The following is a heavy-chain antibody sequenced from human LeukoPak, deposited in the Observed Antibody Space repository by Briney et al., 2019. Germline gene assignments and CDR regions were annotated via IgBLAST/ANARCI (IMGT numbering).Heavy chain of an antibody. J-gene: IGHJ4*02. CDR2: MNPNSGNT. CDR3: ASRNPIGGYFDY. D-gene: IGHD3-22*01. CDR1: GYTFTSYD. Sequence: ASVKVSCKASGYTFTSYDINWVRQATGQGLEWMGWMNPNSGNTGYAQKFQGRVTMTRNTSKSTAYMELSRLRSDDTAVYYCASRNPIGGYFDYWGQGTLVTVSS. V-gene: IGHV1-8*01.